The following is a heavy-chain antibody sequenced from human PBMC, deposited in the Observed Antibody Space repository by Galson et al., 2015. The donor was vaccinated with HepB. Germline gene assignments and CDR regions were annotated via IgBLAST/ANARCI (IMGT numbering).Heavy chain of an antibody. CDR3: ARDRSSSWYRGGGEGPKYNWFDP. Sequence: SLRLSCAASGFTFSSYSMNWVRQAPGKGLEWVSSISSSSSYIYYADSVKGRFTISRDNAKNSLYLQMNSLRAEDTAVYYCARDRSSSWYRGGGEGPKYNWFDPWGQGTLVTVSS. D-gene: IGHD6-13*01. CDR2: ISSSSSYI. J-gene: IGHJ5*02. CDR1: GFTFSSYS. V-gene: IGHV3-21*01.